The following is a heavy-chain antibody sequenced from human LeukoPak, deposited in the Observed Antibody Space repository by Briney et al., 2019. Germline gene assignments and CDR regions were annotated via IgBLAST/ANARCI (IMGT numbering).Heavy chain of an antibody. CDR2: ISSSSSYI. CDR3: ARDSARDAFDI. CDR1: GFTLSSYS. V-gene: IGHV3-21*01. J-gene: IGHJ3*02. Sequence: GGSLRLSCAASGFTLSSYSMNWVRQAPGKGLEWVSSISSSSSYIYYADSVKGRFTISRDNAKNSLYLQMNSLRAEDTAVYYCARDSARDAFDIWGQGTMVTVSS.